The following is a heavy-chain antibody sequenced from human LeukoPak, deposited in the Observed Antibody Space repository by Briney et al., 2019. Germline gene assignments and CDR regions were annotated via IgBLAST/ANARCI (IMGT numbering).Heavy chain of an antibody. V-gene: IGHV4-61*01. CDR3: GRGACGSGGSDY. CDR2: TYYGGNT. D-gene: IGHD3-10*01. Sequence: PSETLSLTCIVSGGSVRSGSYYWSWIRQPPGKGLEWIGDTYYGGNTDYNPSLKSRVTISIDTSKNQVSLKMNSVTAADTAVYYCGRGACGSGGSDYWGQGIQVTVSS. CDR1: GGSVRSGSYY. J-gene: IGHJ4*02.